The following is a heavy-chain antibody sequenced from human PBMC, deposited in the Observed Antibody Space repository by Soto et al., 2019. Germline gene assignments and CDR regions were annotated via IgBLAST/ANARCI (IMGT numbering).Heavy chain of an antibody. J-gene: IGHJ5*02. D-gene: IGHD1-26*01. V-gene: IGHV3-23*01. CDR2: ISGSGFKK. Sequence: GGSLRLSCGASGFIFENFVMSWVRQAPGKGLEWISSISGSGFKKYYADSVKGRFTISRDNSKSTVYLELNNLSAEDTAVYHCAKNQGVELVPLATVDWFDPWGQGSVVTVSS. CDR1: GFIFENFV. CDR3: AKNQGVELVPLATVDWFDP.